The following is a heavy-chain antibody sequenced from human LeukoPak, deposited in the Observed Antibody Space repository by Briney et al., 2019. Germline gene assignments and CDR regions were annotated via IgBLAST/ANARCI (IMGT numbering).Heavy chain of an antibody. J-gene: IGHJ6*03. CDR1: GGSINSGGYY. V-gene: IGHV4-30-2*01. CDR2: IYQSGST. Sequence: SQTLSLTCTVSGGSINSGGYYWSWIRQPPGKGLEWIGYIYQSGSTYYNPSLKSRVTISVDRSKNQFYLNLTSVTAADTAVYYCVRHLPCFGCYYYYMDVWGRGTTVTVSS. D-gene: IGHD6-19*01. CDR3: VRHLPCFGCYYYYMDV.